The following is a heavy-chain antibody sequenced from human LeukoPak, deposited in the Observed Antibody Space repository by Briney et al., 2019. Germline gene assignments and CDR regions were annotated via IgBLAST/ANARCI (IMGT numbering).Heavy chain of an antibody. CDR2: IYHSGST. D-gene: IGHD3-3*01. CDR1: GGSISSSNW. J-gene: IGHJ4*02. V-gene: IGHV4-4*02. CDR3: ARQGESIFGVVRRGPFDY. Sequence: SGTLSLTCAVSGGSISSSNWWSWVRQPPGKGLEWIGEIYHSGSTNYNPSLKSRVTISVDKSKNQFSLKLSSVTAADTAVYYCARQGESIFGVVRRGPFDYWGQGTLVTVSS.